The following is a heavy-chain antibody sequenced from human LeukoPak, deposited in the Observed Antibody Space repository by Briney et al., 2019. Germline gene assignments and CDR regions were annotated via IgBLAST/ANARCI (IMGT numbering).Heavy chain of an antibody. V-gene: IGHV4-4*07. CDR2: IYTTGKT. Sequence: PSETLSLTCTVSSGSINSYYWGWVRQPAGRGLEWIGRIYTTGKTDYNPSLKSRLTMSVDTSKRQFSLNLTSVTAADTAIYFCARHGYTASHYFLDFWSQGTLVTVSS. J-gene: IGHJ4*02. CDR3: ARHGYTASHYFLDF. CDR1: SGSINSYY. D-gene: IGHD3-16*01.